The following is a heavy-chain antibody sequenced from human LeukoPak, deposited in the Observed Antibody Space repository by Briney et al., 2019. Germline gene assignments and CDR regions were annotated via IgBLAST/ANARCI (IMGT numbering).Heavy chain of an antibody. J-gene: IGHJ5*02. CDR1: GFTFGDYA. Sequence: GGSLRLSCTASGFTFGDYAMSWFRQAPGKGLEWVGLIRSKAYGGTTEYAASVKGRFTISRDDSKSIAYLQMNSLKTEDTAVYYCTRDILSGSYSGGWFDPWGQGTLVTVSS. V-gene: IGHV3-49*03. CDR3: TRDILSGSYSGGWFDP. D-gene: IGHD1-26*01. CDR2: IRSKAYGGTT.